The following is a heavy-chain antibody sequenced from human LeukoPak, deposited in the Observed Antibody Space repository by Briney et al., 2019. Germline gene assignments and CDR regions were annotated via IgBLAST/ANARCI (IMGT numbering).Heavy chain of an antibody. CDR3: AKDRGYCSSITCRQSFDY. D-gene: IGHD2-2*01. J-gene: IGHJ4*02. CDR1: GFTFSDYY. CDR2: VSGSGDNT. Sequence: GGSLRLSCAASGFTFSDYYMSWIRQAPGKGLEWVSTVSGSGDNTYYADSVKGRFTISRDNSKNTLYLQMNTLRAEDTAVYYCAKDRGYCSSITCRQSFDYWGQGTLVTVSS. V-gene: IGHV3-23*01.